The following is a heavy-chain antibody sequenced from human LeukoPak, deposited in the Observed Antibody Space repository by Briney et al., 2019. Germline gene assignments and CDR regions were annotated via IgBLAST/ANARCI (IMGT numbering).Heavy chain of an antibody. CDR1: GFTFSSYW. V-gene: IGHV3-23*01. D-gene: IGHD3-16*01. CDR3: AKDNDYVWGSSDY. Sequence: PGGSLRLSCAASGFTFSSYWMSWVRQAPGKGLEWVSAISGSGGSTYYADSVKGRFTISRDNSKNTLYLQMNSLRAEDTAVYYCAKDNDYVWGSSDYWGQGTLVTVSS. J-gene: IGHJ4*02. CDR2: ISGSGGST.